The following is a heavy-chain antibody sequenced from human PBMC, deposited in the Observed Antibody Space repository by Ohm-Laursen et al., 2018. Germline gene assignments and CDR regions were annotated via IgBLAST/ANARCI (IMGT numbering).Heavy chain of an antibody. CDR3: ARDRFTYDNTFPDY. CDR2: INPSGVST. J-gene: IGHJ4*02. V-gene: IGHV1-46*01. CDR1: GYTFTSYY. Sequence: VASVKVSCKPSGYTFTSYYMHWVRQAPGQGLEWMGIINPSGVSTTYAQKFQGRVTMTRDTSTSTVYMELTSLTPDDTAIYYCARDRFTYDNTFPDYWGQGTLVTVSS. D-gene: IGHD3-22*01.